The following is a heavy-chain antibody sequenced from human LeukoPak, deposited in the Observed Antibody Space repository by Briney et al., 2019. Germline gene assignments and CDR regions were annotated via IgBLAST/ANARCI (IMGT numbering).Heavy chain of an antibody. D-gene: IGHD3-3*01. Sequence: PSETLSLTCSVSGGSISGYYWSWIRQPPGKGLEWIGDMYYSGSTNYNPSLKSRVTISVDMSKKQISLKLNSVTAADTAVYYCARGTVFGVATNWFDPWGQGTLVTVSS. J-gene: IGHJ5*02. CDR1: GGSISGYY. CDR3: ARGTVFGVATNWFDP. CDR2: MYYSGST. V-gene: IGHV4-59*01.